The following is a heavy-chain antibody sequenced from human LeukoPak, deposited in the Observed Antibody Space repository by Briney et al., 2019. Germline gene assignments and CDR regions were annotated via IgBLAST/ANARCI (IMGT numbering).Heavy chain of an antibody. D-gene: IGHD2-15*01. V-gene: IGHV3-33*01. CDR1: GFTFSSYG. Sequence: GGPLRLSCAASGFTFSSYGMHWVRQAPGKGLEWVAVIWYDGSNKYYADSVKGRFTISRDNSKSTLYLQMNSLRAEDTAVYYCARGPPGSGAFDIWGQGTMVTVSS. CDR2: IWYDGSNK. J-gene: IGHJ3*02. CDR3: ARGPPGSGAFDI.